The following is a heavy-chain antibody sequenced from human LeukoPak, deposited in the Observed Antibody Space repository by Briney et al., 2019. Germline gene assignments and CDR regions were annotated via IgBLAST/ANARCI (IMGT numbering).Heavy chain of an antibody. CDR3: ARVSYSSSWDSRDYYYMDV. CDR2: ISAHNGNT. CDR1: GYTFTTYG. V-gene: IGHV1-18*01. J-gene: IGHJ6*03. D-gene: IGHD6-13*01. Sequence: GASVNVSCKTSGYTFTTYGISWVRQAPGQGLEWMGWISAHNGNTNYAQTLQGRVTVTTDTSTSTAYMELRSLRSDDTAVYYCARVSYSSSWDSRDYYYMDVWGEGTTVTVSS.